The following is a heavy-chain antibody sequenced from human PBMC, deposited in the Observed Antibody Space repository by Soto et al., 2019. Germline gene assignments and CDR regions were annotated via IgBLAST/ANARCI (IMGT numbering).Heavy chain of an antibody. CDR2: IYHSGSP. D-gene: IGHD5-12*01. CDR3: AIDSMYSRSAHSAP. J-gene: IGHJ4*03. CDR1: VGSLSSGGYY. Sequence: PSWTLSLTCTVSVGSLSSGGYYWSWIRQHPGKGLEWIGYIYHSGSPYYNPSLKSRVIISEDTSKNQFSLKLSSVTAADTAVYYCAIDSMYSRSAHSAPWAHASLVT. V-gene: IGHV4-31*03.